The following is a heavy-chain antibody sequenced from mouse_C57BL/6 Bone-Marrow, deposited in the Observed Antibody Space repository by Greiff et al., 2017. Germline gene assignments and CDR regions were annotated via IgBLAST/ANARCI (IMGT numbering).Heavy chain of an antibody. CDR2: IWSDGST. Sequence: QVQLKESGPGLVAPSQSLSITCTVSGFSLTSYGVHWVRQPPGKGLEWLVVIWSDGSTTYNSALKSRLSISKDNSKSQVFLKMNSLQTDDTAMYYCARHHWDYDFWYFDVWGTGTTVTVSS. J-gene: IGHJ1*03. V-gene: IGHV2-6-1*01. D-gene: IGHD2-4*01. CDR3: ARHHWDYDFWYFDV. CDR1: GFSLTSYG.